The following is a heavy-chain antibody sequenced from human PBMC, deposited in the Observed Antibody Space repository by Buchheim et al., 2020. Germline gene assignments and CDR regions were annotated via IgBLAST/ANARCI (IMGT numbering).Heavy chain of an antibody. CDR3: ARVGRGYDNRAFDY. CDR1: GFTFSSYS. J-gene: IGHJ4*02. CDR2: ISSSSSTI. V-gene: IGHV3-48*02. D-gene: IGHD5-12*01. Sequence: EVQLVESGGGLVQPGGSLRLSCAASGFTFSSYSMNWVRQPPGKGLEWVSYISSSSSTIYYPDSVKGRFTISRDNAKNSLSMKMNSLRDEDTAVYYCARVGRGYDNRAFDYWGQGTL.